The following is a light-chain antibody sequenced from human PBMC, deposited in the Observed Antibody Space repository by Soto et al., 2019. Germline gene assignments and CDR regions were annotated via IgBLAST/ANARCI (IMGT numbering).Light chain of an antibody. CDR1: QSISSW. CDR3: QQYNSYST. Sequence: DIQMTQSPSTLSASVGDRVTIPCRASQSISSWLAWYQQKPGKAPKILIYDASSLESGVPSRFSGSGSGTEFTLTISSLQPDDFATYDCQQYNSYSTFGQGTKVEIK. V-gene: IGKV1-5*01. CDR2: DAS. J-gene: IGKJ1*01.